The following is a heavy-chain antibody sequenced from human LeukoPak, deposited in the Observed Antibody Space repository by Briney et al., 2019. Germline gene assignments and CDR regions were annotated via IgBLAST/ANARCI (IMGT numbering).Heavy chain of an antibody. CDR1: GGSFSGYY. CDR2: INHSGST. V-gene: IGHV4-34*01. CDR3: ARGRVAVAGLAFDY. D-gene: IGHD6-19*01. Sequence: PSETLSLTCAVYGGSFSGYYWSWIRQPPGKGLEWIGEINHSGSTNYNPSLKSRVTISVDTSKNQFSLKLSSVTAADTAVYYCARGRVAVAGLAFDYWGQGTPVTVSS. J-gene: IGHJ4*02.